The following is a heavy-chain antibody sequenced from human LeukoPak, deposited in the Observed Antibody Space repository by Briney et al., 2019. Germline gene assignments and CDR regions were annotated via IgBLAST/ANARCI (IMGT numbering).Heavy chain of an antibody. CDR2: ISSSGSTI. D-gene: IGHD2-2*01. Sequence: GGSLRLSCAASGFTFSSYEMNWVRQAPGKGLEWVSYISSSGSTIYYADSVKGRFTISRDNAKNSLYQQMNSLRAEDTAVYYCARSTRYCSSTSCYSGYYYYGMDVWGQGTTVTVSS. CDR3: ARSTRYCSSTSCYSGYYYYGMDV. J-gene: IGHJ6*02. V-gene: IGHV3-48*03. CDR1: GFTFSSYE.